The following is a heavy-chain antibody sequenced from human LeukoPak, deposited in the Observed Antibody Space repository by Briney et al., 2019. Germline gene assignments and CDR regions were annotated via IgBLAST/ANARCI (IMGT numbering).Heavy chain of an antibody. V-gene: IGHV4-30-4*01. CDR1: GGSISSGDSY. CDR2: IYYSGST. CDR3: AREEDDSSGYAH. D-gene: IGHD3-22*01. Sequence: PSETLSLTCTVSGGSISSGDSYWSWIRQPPGKGLEWIGYIYYSGSTYYNPSLKSRVTISVDTSKNQFSLKLSSVTAADTAVYYCAREEDDSSGYAHWGQGTLVTVSS. J-gene: IGHJ4*02.